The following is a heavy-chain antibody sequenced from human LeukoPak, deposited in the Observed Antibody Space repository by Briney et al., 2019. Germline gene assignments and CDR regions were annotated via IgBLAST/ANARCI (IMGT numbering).Heavy chain of an antibody. CDR2: IYYSGST. D-gene: IGHD3-16*02. CDR3: ARETRVSTDY. Sequence: SETLSLTCTVSGGSISSSSYYWGWIRQPPGKGLEWIASIYYSGSTYYNPSLKSRVTISVDTSKNQFSLKLTSVTAADTAVYYCARETRVSTDYWGQGTLVTVSS. J-gene: IGHJ4*02. V-gene: IGHV4-39*02. CDR1: GGSISSSSYY.